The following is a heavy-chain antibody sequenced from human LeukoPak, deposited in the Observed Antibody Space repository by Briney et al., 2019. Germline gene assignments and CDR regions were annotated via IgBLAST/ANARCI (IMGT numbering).Heavy chain of an antibody. CDR3: AKDSSSSITGDY. CDR1: GFTFSSYS. Sequence: PGGSLRLSCAASGFTFSSYSMNWVRQAPGKGLEWVSSISSSSSYIYYADSVKGRFTIPRDNAKNSLYLQMNSLRAEDTAVYYCAKDSSSSITGDYWGQGTLVTVSS. CDR2: ISSSSSYI. D-gene: IGHD6-6*01. V-gene: IGHV3-21*01. J-gene: IGHJ4*02.